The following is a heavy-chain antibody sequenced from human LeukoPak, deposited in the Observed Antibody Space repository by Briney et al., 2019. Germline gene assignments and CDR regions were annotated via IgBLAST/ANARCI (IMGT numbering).Heavy chain of an antibody. D-gene: IGHD7-27*01. V-gene: IGHV4-61*08. CDR3: ARAGRASGPSWGDYYFYFYMDV. J-gene: IGHJ6*03. CDR2: IYYSGST. Sequence: PSETLSLTCTVSGGSISGGGFYWSWIRQPPGKRLEWIGYIYYSGSTNYNPSLKSRVTISVDTSKKQFSLKLNSVTAADTALYYCARAGRASGPSWGDYYFYFYMDVWGKGTTVTVSS. CDR1: GGSISGGGFY.